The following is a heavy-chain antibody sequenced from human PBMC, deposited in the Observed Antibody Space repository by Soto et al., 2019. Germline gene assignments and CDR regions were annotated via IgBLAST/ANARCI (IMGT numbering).Heavy chain of an antibody. CDR1: GGTFSSYT. D-gene: IGHD5-12*01. J-gene: IGHJ6*02. CDR2: IIPILGIA. Sequence: QVQLVQSGAEVKKPGSSVKVSCKASGGTFSSYTISWERQAPGQGLEWMGRIIPILGIANYAQKFQGRVTITADKSTSTAYMERSSLRSEDTAVYYCARGQMWLRLGRHYYGMDVWGQGTTVTVSS. V-gene: IGHV1-69*02. CDR3: ARGQMWLRLGRHYYGMDV.